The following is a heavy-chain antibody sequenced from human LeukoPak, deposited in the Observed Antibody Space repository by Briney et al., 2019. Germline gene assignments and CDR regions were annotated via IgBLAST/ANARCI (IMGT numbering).Heavy chain of an antibody. CDR1: GYTFTGYY. D-gene: IGHD3-16*01. CDR3: ARDLYVQTYYYYYMDV. J-gene: IGHJ6*03. V-gene: IGHV1-2*02. CDR2: INPNSGGT. Sequence: GASVKVSCKASGYTFTGYYMHWVRQAPGQGLEWMGWINPNSGGTNYAQKFQGRVTMTRDTSISTAYMELCRLRSDGTAVYYCARDLYVQTYYYYYMDVWGKGTTVTVSS.